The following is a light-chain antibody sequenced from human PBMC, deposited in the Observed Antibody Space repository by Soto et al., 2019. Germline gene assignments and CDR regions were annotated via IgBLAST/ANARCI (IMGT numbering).Light chain of an antibody. CDR3: QSYDRSLSGFV. CDR1: SSNIGADYD. V-gene: IGLV1-40*01. Sequence: VLTQPPSVSGAPGQRVTISCTGNSSNIGADYDVHWYQRLPGTAPKLLIFGDYNRPSGVPDRISGSRSGTSASLAITGLQAEDEADYYCQSYDRSLSGFVFGTGTKVTVL. CDR2: GDY. J-gene: IGLJ1*01.